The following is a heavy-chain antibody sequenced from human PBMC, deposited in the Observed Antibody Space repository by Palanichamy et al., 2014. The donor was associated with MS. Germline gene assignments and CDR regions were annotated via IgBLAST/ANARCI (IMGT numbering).Heavy chain of an antibody. CDR3: AGVLLIRSSRFYAMDV. Sequence: VDSGGGLVQPGGSLRLSCAASGFTVSSHHMSWVSVIYSGGSIYYADSVKGRFTISRDNSKNTLYLQMNSLRAEDTAVYYCAGVLLIRSSRFYAMDVWGQGTTVTVSS. D-gene: IGHD3-9*01. CDR1: GFTVSSHH. J-gene: IGHJ6*02. V-gene: IGHV3-66*01. CDR2: IYSGGSI.